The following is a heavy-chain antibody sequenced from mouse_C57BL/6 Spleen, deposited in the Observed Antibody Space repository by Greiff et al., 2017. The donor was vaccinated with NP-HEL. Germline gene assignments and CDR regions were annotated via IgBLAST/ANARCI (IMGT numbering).Heavy chain of an antibody. CDR2: IYPYNGVS. CDR3: ARWTTTVVEGAMDY. V-gene: IGHV1-31*01. CDR1: GYSFTGYY. D-gene: IGHD1-1*01. J-gene: IGHJ4*01. Sequence: DVQLQESGPELVKPGASVKISCKASGYSFTGYYMHWVKQSHGNILDWIGYIYPYNGVSSYTQKFKGKATLTVDKSSSTAYMELRSLTSEDSAVYYCARWTTTVVEGAMDYWGQGTSVTVSS.